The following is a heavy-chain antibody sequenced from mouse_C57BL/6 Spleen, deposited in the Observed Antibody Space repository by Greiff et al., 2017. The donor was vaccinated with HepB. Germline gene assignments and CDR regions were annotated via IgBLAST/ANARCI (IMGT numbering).Heavy chain of an antibody. Sequence: EVQGVESGGGLVKPGGSLKLSCAASGFTFSSYAMSWVRQTPEKRLEWVATISDGGSYTYYPDNVKGRFTISRDNAKNNLYLQMSHLKSEDTAMYYCARGYDYGGAWFAYWGQGTLVTVSA. CDR1: GFTFSSYA. CDR3: ARGYDYGGAWFAY. D-gene: IGHD2-4*01. CDR2: ISDGGSYT. J-gene: IGHJ3*01. V-gene: IGHV5-4*01.